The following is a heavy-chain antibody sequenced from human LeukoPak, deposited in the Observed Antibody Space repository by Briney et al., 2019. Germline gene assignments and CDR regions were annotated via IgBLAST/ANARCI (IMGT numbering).Heavy chain of an antibody. CDR1: GFTFSSYW. D-gene: IGHD1-7*01. V-gene: IGHV3-74*01. CDR2: INTDGSST. CDR3: ARSRDNWNYGSYYYYMDV. Sequence: PGGSLRLSCAASGFTFSSYWMHWVRQAPGKGLVWVSRINTDGSSTSYADSVKGRFTISRDNAKNTLYLQMNSLRAEDTAVYYCARSRDNWNYGSYYYYMDVWGKGTTVTVSS. J-gene: IGHJ6*03.